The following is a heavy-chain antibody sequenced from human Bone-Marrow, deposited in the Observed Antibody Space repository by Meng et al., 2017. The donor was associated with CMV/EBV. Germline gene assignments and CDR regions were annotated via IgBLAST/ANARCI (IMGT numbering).Heavy chain of an antibody. CDR1: GDSISSGGYY. J-gene: IGHJ4*02. Sequence: CAFSGDSISSGGYYWSWIRQLSGKGLEWIGYIYYSGITYNSPSLESRLSLSVDTSKNQFSLRLNSVTAADTAVYYCARLPAATAYFDHWGQGTLVTVSS. D-gene: IGHD2-2*01. V-gene: IGHV4-31*11. CDR3: ARLPAATAYFDH. CDR2: IYYSGIT.